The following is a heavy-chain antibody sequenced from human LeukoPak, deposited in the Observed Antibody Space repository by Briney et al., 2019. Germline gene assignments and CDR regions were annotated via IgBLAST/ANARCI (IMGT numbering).Heavy chain of an antibody. CDR2: IIPILGIA. CDR3: ALPRDGYNPPYFDY. J-gene: IGHJ4*02. CDR1: GGTFSSYA. V-gene: IGHV1-69*04. Sequence: GSSVKVSCKASGGTFSSYAISWVRQAPGQGLEWMGRIIPILGIANYAQKFQGRVTITADKSTSTAYMELSSLRSEDTAVYYCALPRDGYNPPYFDYWGQGTLVTVSS. D-gene: IGHD5-24*01.